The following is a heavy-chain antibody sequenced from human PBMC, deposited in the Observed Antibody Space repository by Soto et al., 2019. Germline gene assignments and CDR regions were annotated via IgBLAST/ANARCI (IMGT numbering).Heavy chain of an antibody. J-gene: IGHJ4*02. CDR3: ARVAVAGTEIYYFDY. CDR1: GFTFSSYD. V-gene: IGHV3-13*01. Sequence: GSLRLSCAASGFTFSSYDMHWVRQATGKGLEWVSAIGTAGDTYYPGSVKGRFTISRENAENSLYLQMNSLRAGDTALYYFARVAVAGTEIYYFDYWGQGTLVTVSS. D-gene: IGHD6-19*01. CDR2: IGTAGDT.